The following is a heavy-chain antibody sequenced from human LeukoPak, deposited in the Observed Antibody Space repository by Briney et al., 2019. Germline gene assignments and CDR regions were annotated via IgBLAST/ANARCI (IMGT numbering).Heavy chain of an antibody. V-gene: IGHV1-8*03. D-gene: IGHD2-15*01. CDR1: GYTFTSYD. CDR2: MNPNSGNT. CDR3: ARGRRGYCSGGSCLTRPYYFDY. Sequence: ASVKVPCKASGYTFTSYDINWVRQATGQGLEWMGWMNPNSGNTGYAQKFQGRVTITRNTSISTAYMELSSLRSEDTAVYYCARGRRGYCSGGSCLTRPYYFDYWGQGTLVTVSS. J-gene: IGHJ4*02.